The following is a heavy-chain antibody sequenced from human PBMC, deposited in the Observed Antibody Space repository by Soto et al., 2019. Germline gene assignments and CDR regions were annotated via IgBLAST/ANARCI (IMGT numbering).Heavy chain of an antibody. Sequence: GGSLRLSCAASGFTFSSYWMSWVRQAPGKGLEWVANIKQDGSEKYYVDSVKGRFTISRDNAKNSLYLQMNSLRAEDTAVYYCARELRFLEWLLCYYYYGMDVWGQGTTVTVSS. CDR2: IKQDGSEK. V-gene: IGHV3-7*01. CDR1: GFTFSSYW. J-gene: IGHJ6*02. CDR3: ARELRFLEWLLCYYYYGMDV. D-gene: IGHD3-3*01.